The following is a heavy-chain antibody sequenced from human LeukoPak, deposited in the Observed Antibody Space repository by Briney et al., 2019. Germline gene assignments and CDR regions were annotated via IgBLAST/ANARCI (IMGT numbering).Heavy chain of an antibody. V-gene: IGHV1-46*01. D-gene: IGHD3-10*01. CDR1: GYTFPNHY. CDR2: INPSGGST. CDR3: ARDKGAGSDYYYYGMDV. Sequence: ASVKVSCKASGYTFPNHYMHWVRQAPGQGLEWMGIINPSGGSTSYAQKFQGRVTMTRDTSTSTVYMELSSLRSEDTAVYYCARDKGAGSDYYYYGMDVWGQGTTVTVSS. J-gene: IGHJ6*02.